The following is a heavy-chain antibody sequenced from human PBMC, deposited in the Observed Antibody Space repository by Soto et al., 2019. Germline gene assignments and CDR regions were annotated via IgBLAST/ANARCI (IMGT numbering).Heavy chain of an antibody. D-gene: IGHD2-2*01. J-gene: IGHJ5*02. V-gene: IGHV3-7*01. Sequence: EVQLVESGGGLVQPGGSLRLSCAASGFTFSSYWMSWVRQAPGKGLEWVANIKQDGSEKYYVDSVKGRFTISRDNAKNSLYLQMNSLRAEDTAVYYCARREYCSSTSCYGHGPFWSRYYTGNWFDPWGQGTLVTVSS. CDR2: IKQDGSEK. CDR3: ARREYCSSTSCYGHGPFWSRYYTGNWFDP. CDR1: GFTFSSYW.